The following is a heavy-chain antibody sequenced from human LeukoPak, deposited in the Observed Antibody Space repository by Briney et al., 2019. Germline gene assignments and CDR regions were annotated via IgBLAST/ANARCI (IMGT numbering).Heavy chain of an antibody. J-gene: IGHJ3*02. V-gene: IGHV4-59*08. CDR1: GGSISSYY. Sequence: PSETLSLTCTVSGGSISSYYWSWIRQPPGKGLEWIGYIYYSGSTNYNPPLKSRVTISVDTSKNQFSLKLSSVTAADTAVYYCARRYYYDSSGPSFDIWGQGTMVTVSS. CDR3: ARRYYYDSSGPSFDI. D-gene: IGHD3-22*01. CDR2: IYYSGST.